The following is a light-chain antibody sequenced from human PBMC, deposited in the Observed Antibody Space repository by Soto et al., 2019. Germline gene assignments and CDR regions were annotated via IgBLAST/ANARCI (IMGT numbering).Light chain of an antibody. V-gene: IGKV3-20*01. CDR2: GAS. J-gene: IGKJ1*01. CDR3: HQYSTSPT. Sequence: EILLTQSPGTLSLSPGERDTLSCRASQTVSDNYVAWYQQKPGQAPRLLFFGASVRATGIPDRFSGSGSGTDFTLTISRLEPEDFAVYFYHQYSTSPTFGLGTKV. CDR1: QTVSDNY.